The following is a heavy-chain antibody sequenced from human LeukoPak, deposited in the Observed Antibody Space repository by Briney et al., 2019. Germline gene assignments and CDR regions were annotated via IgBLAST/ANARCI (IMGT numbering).Heavy chain of an antibody. CDR1: GFTFSSYA. D-gene: IGHD4-23*01. J-gene: IGHJ5*02. CDR3: AKGDDYGANTRLPKFNWFDP. CDR2: IRYDGNNK. V-gene: IGHV3-30*02. Sequence: PGRSLRLSCAASGFTFSSYAMHWVRQAPRKGLGWGAFIRYDGNNKNYADSAKGRFTISRDNSKDTLYLQMNSLRAEDTAVYYCAKGDDYGANTRLPKFNWFDPWGQGTLVTVSS.